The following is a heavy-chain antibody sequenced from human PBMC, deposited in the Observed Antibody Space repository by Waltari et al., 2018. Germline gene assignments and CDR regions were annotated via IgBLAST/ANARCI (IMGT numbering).Heavy chain of an antibody. CDR2: IYYSGST. D-gene: IGHD3-22*01. V-gene: IGHV4-39*01. CDR3: ARLGDDSSGYYDY. Sequence: QLQLQESGPGLVKPSETLSLTCTVSGGSISSSSYYWGWIRQPTAKGLEWIGSIYYSGSTYYNPSLKSRVTISVDTSKNQFSLKLSSVTAADTAVYYCARLGDDSSGYYDYWGQGTLVTVSS. J-gene: IGHJ4*02. CDR1: GGSISSSSYY.